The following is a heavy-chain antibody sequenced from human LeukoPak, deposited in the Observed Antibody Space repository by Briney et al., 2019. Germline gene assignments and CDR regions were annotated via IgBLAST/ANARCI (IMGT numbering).Heavy chain of an antibody. CDR3: ARADAWSN. CDR1: GFTFSSYS. D-gene: IGHD1-26*01. CDR2: ISSSGSTI. V-gene: IGHV3-48*04. Sequence: GGSLRLSCAASGFTFSSYSMNWVRQAPGKGLEWVSYISSSGSTIYYADSVKGRFTTSRDNAKNSLYLQINSLRAEDMAVYYCARADAWSNWGQGTLVTVSS. J-gene: IGHJ4*02.